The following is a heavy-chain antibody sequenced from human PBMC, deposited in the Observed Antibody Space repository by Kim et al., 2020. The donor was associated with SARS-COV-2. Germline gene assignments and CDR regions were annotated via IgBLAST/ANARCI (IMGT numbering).Heavy chain of an antibody. V-gene: IGHV4-39*01. CDR3: ARVSTSRGSGGHDAFDI. CDR2: IYYSGST. Sequence: SETLSLTCTVSGGSISSSSYYWGWIRQPPGKGLEWIGSIYYSGSTYYNPSLKSRVTISVDTSKNQFSLKLSSVTAADTAVYYCARVSTSRGSGGHDAFDIWDQGTMVTVSS. CDR1: GGSISSSSYY. D-gene: IGHD1-20*01. J-gene: IGHJ3*02.